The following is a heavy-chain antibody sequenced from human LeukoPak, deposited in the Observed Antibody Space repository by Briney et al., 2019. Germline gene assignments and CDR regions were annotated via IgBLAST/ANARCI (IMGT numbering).Heavy chain of an antibody. CDR2: IYYSGST. Sequence: SETLSLTCTVPGGSISSYYWSWIRQPPGKGLEWIRYIYYSGSTNYNPSLKGRVTISVDTSKNQFSLKLSSVTAADTAVYYCARASARWELIFDYWGQGTLVTVSS. D-gene: IGHD4-23*01. CDR1: GGSISSYY. V-gene: IGHV4-59*01. J-gene: IGHJ4*02. CDR3: ARASARWELIFDY.